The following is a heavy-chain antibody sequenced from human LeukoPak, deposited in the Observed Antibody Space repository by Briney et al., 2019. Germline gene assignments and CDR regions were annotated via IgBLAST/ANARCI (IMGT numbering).Heavy chain of an antibody. CDR3: ARDYSSGYLWFGNYYYYMDV. V-gene: IGHV4-38-2*02. D-gene: IGHD3-22*01. J-gene: IGHJ6*03. Sequence: SETLSLTCAVSGGSFSGHYWNWIRQPPGKGLEWIGSIYYTGSTYYNPSLKSRVTISVDTSKNQFSLKLSSVTAADTAVYYCARDYSSGYLWFGNYYYYMDVWGKGTTVTISS. CDR2: IYYTGST. CDR1: GGSFSGHY.